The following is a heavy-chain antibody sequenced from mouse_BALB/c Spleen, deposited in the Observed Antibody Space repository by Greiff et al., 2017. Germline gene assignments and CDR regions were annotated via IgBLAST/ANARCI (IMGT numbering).Heavy chain of an antibody. Sequence: QVTLKVSGPGILQPSQTLSLTCSFSGFSLSTSGMGVSWIRQPSGKGLEWLAHIYWDDDKRYNPSLKSRLTISKDTSRNQVFLKITSVDTADTATYYCARSSMVTVRLFDYWGQGTTLTVSS. J-gene: IGHJ2*01. V-gene: IGHV8-12*01. CDR2: IYWDDDK. D-gene: IGHD2-10*02. CDR1: GFSLSTSGMG. CDR3: ARSSMVTVRLFDY.